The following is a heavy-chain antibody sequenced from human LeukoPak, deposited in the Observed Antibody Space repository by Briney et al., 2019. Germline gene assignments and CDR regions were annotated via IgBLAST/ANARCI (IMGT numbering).Heavy chain of an antibody. V-gene: IGHV1-18*01. CDR1: GYTFTSYG. CDR3: ARDEGEYEDYVWGSYPY. CDR2: ISAYNGNT. D-gene: IGHD3-16*02. Sequence: ASVKVSCKASGYTFTSYGISWVRQAPGQGLEWMGWISAYNGNTNYAQKLQGRVTMTTDTSTSTAYMELRSLRSDDTAVYYCARDEGEYEDYVWGSYPYWGQGTLVTVSS. J-gene: IGHJ4*02.